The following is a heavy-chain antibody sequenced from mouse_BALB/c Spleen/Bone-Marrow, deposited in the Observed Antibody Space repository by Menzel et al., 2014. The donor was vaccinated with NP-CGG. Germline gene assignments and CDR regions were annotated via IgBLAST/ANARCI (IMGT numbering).Heavy chain of an antibody. CDR3: ARDDGYYIRNAMDY. CDR1: GFTFSSFG. J-gene: IGHJ4*01. D-gene: IGHD2-3*01. CDR2: ISSGTSTI. Sequence: EVKLVESGGGLVQPGGSRKLSCAASGFTFSSFGMHWVRQAPERGLEGVAYISSGTSTIYYADTVKGRFTISRDNPKNTLFLQMTSLRSEDTAIYYCARDDGYYIRNAMDYWGQGTSVTVSS. V-gene: IGHV5-17*02.